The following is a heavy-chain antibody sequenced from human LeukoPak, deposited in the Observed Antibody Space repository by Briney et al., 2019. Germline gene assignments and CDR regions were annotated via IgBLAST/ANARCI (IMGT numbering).Heavy chain of an antibody. CDR1: GFTFSDYY. J-gene: IGHJ5*02. D-gene: IGHD1-7*01. CDR3: ARAELELPPVDP. V-gene: IGHV3-11*01. Sequence: GGSLRLSCAASGFTFSDYYMSWIRQAPGKGLEWVSYISSSGSTIYYADSVKGRFTISRDNAKNSLYLQMNSLRAEDAAVYYCARAELELPPVDPWGQGTLVTVSS. CDR2: ISSSGSTI.